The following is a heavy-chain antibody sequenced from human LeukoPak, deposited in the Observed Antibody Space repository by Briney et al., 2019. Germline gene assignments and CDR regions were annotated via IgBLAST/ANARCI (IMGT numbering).Heavy chain of an antibody. CDR2: IYYSGST. Sequence: SETLFLTCTVSGGSISSSSYYWGWIRQAPGKGLEWIGSIYYSGSTYYNPSLKSRVTISVDTSKNQFSLKLSSVTAADTAVYYCARLGDSSGWYHYWGQGTLVTVSS. V-gene: IGHV4-39*01. CDR3: ARLGDSSGWYHY. D-gene: IGHD6-19*01. J-gene: IGHJ4*02. CDR1: GGSISSSSYY.